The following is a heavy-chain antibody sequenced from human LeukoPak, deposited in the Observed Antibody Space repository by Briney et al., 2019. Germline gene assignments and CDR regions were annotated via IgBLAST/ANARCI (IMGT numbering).Heavy chain of an antibody. CDR2: IYYSGST. J-gene: IGHJ5*02. CDR1: GGSFSGHY. CDR3: ARFGGVEQPRFDP. D-gene: IGHD3-10*01. V-gene: IGHV4-59*11. Sequence: SETLSLTCAVYGGSFSGHYWSWIRQPPGKGLEWIGYIYYSGSTNYNPSLKSRVTISVDTSKNQFSLKLSSVTAADTAVYYCARFGGVEQPRFDPWGQGTLVTVSS.